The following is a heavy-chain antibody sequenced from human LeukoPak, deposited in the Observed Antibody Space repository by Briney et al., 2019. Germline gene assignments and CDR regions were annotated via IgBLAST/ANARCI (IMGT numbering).Heavy chain of an antibody. Sequence: GESLKISCKGSGYSFTSYWIGWVRQMPGKGLEWMGIIYPGDSDTRYSPSFQGQVTISADKSISTAYLQWSSLKASDTAMYYCARAEGGSNSWYSSFDYWGQGTLVTVSS. CDR3: ARAEGGSNSWYSSFDY. CDR1: GYSFTSYW. CDR2: IYPGDSDT. D-gene: IGHD6-13*01. V-gene: IGHV5-51*01. J-gene: IGHJ4*02.